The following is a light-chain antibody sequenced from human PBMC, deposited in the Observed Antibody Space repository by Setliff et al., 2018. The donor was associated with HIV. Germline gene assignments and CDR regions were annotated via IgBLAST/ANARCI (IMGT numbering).Light chain of an antibody. CDR2: DVS. J-gene: IGLJ1*01. Sequence: LTQPASVSGSPGQSITISCTGTSSDIGRYNYVSWYQQYPGKGPTLVIFDVSERPSGVSNRFSGSKSGNTASLIISGLQPDDEAVYYCCSYARGSTYVFGSGTKVTVL. CDR3: CSYARGSTYV. CDR1: SSDIGRYNY. V-gene: IGLV2-14*03.